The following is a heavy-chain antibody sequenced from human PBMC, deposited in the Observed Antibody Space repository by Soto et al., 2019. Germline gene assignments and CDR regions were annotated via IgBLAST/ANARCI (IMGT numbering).Heavy chain of an antibody. D-gene: IGHD5-18*01. CDR3: AKSFADGYSYGINDYYYGMDV. Sequence: GGSLRLSCAASGFTFSSYGMHWVRQAPGKGLEWVAVISYDGSNKYYADSVKGRFTTSGDNSKNTLYLQMNSLRAEDTAVYYCAKSFADGYSYGINDYYYGMDVWGQGTTVTVSS. J-gene: IGHJ6*02. CDR2: ISYDGSNK. V-gene: IGHV3-30*18. CDR1: GFTFSSYG.